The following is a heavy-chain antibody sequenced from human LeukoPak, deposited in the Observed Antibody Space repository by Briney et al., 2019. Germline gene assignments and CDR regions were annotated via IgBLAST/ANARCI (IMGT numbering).Heavy chain of an antibody. J-gene: IGHJ4*02. D-gene: IGHD6-19*01. Sequence: SETLSLTCAVYGGSFSGYYWGWIRQPPGKGLEWIGLINYSGSTDHNPSLKSRVTISVDASKNQFSLKLTSVTAADTAVYYCVRHTASGWYHVFYWRQGTLVTVSS. CDR3: VRHTASGWYHVFY. CDR2: INYSGST. V-gene: IGHV4-34*01. CDR1: GGSFSGYY.